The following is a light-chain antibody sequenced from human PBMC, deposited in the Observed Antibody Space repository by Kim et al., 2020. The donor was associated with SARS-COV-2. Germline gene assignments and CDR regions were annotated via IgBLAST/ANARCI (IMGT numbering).Light chain of an antibody. CDR1: SSNIGRYT. J-gene: IGLJ3*02. Sequence: PGQRVTISCSGGSSNIGRYTVNWYQQLPGTAPKLLIYSNDQRPSGVPARFSASKSGTSASLAISGLQSEDEADYYCEAWDDSLSGVFGGGTQLTVL. CDR3: EAWDDSLSGV. CDR2: SND. V-gene: IGLV1-44*01.